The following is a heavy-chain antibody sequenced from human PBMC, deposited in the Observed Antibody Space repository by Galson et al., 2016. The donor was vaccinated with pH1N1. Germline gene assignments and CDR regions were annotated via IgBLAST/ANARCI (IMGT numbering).Heavy chain of an antibody. CDR2: VYPGDSDT. V-gene: IGHV5-51*03. Sequence: QSGAEVKKPGESLKISCRGSGYGFTSYWIAWVRQKPGKGLEWMGIVYPGDSDTRYSPSFRGLFTFSADKSIGTAYLQWSSLEASDTAIYYCARLRGGITVVREVYFDLWGQGTLLIVSS. J-gene: IGHJ4*02. CDR3: ARLRGGITVVREVYFDL. D-gene: IGHD3-10*01. CDR1: GYGFTSYW.